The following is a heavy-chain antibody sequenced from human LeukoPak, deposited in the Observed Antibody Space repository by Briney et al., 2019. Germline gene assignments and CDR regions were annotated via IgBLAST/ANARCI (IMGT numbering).Heavy chain of an antibody. Sequence: GGSLRLSCAASGFTFDDYATHWVRQAPGKGLEWVSGISWNSGSIGYVDSVKGRFTISRDNAKNSLYLQMNSLRAEDMASYYCASGQRYLDAFDIWGQGTMVTVSS. CDR1: GFTFDDYA. J-gene: IGHJ3*02. V-gene: IGHV3-9*03. CDR3: ASGQRYLDAFDI. CDR2: ISWNSGSI. D-gene: IGHD1-14*01.